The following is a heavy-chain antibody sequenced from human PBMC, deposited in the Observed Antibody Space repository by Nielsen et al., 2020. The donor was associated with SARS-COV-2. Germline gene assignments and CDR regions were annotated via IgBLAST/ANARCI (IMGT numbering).Heavy chain of an antibody. Sequence: GGSLRLSCAASGFTFSSYGMHWVRQAPGKGLEWVAVIWYDGSNKYYADSVKGRFTISRDNSKNTLYLQMNSLRAEDTAVYYCARGEAFRDALDYWGQGTLVTVSS. CDR3: ARGEAFRDALDY. V-gene: IGHV3-33*01. J-gene: IGHJ4*02. CDR1: GFTFSSYG. D-gene: IGHD1-26*01. CDR2: IWYDGSNK.